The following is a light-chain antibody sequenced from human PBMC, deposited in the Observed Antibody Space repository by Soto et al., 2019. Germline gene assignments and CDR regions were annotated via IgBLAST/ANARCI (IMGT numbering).Light chain of an antibody. CDR2: DVS. CDR1: SSDVGGYNY. J-gene: IGLJ1*01. CDR3: SSYTSSSTLV. Sequence: QSVLTQPASVSGSPGQSITISCTGTSSDVGGYNYVSWYQQPPGKAPKLMICDVSLRTSGGSNLFAGSKSGNTASLTISGLQAEDDDDYYSSSYTSSSTLVFGAGTKLTVL. V-gene: IGLV2-14*01.